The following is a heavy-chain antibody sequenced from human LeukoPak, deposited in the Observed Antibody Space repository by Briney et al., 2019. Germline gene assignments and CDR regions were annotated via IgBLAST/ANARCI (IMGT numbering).Heavy chain of an antibody. J-gene: IGHJ6*03. CDR3: AGDGVYRQQLWYYYYMDV. CDR1: GGSISSSSYY. Sequence: SETLSLTCTVSGGSISSSSYYWGWIRQPPGKGLEWIGSIYYSGSTNYNPSLKSRVTISVDTSKNQFSLKLSSVTAADTAVYYCAGDGVYRQQLWYYYYMDVWGKGTTVTVSS. CDR2: IYYSGST. V-gene: IGHV4-39*07. D-gene: IGHD6-13*01.